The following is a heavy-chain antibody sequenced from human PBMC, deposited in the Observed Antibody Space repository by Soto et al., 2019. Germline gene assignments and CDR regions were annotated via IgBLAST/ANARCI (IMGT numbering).Heavy chain of an antibody. Sequence: QVQLVESGGGVVQPGRSLRLSCAASGFTFSSYGMHWVRQAPGKGLEWVAVIWYDGSNKYYADSVKGRFTISRDNSKNTLYLQMNRLRAEDTAVYYCARGSGWYNNYFDYWGQGTLVTVSS. D-gene: IGHD6-19*01. V-gene: IGHV3-33*01. CDR3: ARGSGWYNNYFDY. CDR1: GFTFSSYG. CDR2: IWYDGSNK. J-gene: IGHJ4*02.